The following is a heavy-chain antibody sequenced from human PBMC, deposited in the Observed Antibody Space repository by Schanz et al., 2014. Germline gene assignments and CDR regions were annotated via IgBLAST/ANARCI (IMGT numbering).Heavy chain of an antibody. J-gene: IGHJ4*02. CDR2: IGGSDGNT. CDR1: GYTFTRSG. V-gene: IGHV1-18*01. CDR3: ARRSMSGYSGYAWGYDF. D-gene: IGHD3-3*01. Sequence: QVQLVQSGGEVKTPGASVKVSCKASGYTFTRSGISWVRQAPGQGLEWMGWIGGSDGNTNFAQKFQGRVTMTTDTSTSTVYMELRSLRSDDTGVYYCARRSMSGYSGYAWGYDFWGQGTPVTVSS.